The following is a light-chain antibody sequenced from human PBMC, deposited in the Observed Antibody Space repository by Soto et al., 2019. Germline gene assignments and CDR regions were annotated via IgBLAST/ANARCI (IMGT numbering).Light chain of an antibody. J-gene: IGLJ1*01. V-gene: IGLV1-51*01. CDR3: GGWDSSLRAEV. Sequence: QSVLTQPPSVSAAPGQKVTISCSGSISNIVNNYVSWYQQLPGTAPKLLIYDNNKRPSGIPDRFSGSKSGTSATLGITGLQTGDEADYYCGGWDSSLRAEVFGTGTKLTVL. CDR2: DNN. CDR1: ISNIVNNY.